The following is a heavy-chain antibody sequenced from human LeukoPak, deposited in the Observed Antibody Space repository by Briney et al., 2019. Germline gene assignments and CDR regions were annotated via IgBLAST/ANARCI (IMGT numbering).Heavy chain of an antibody. Sequence: ASVKVSCKASGFTFTSSAVQWVRQARGQRLEWIGWIVVGSGNTNHAQKFQERVTITRDMSTSTAYMELSSLRSEDTAVYYCAAANVVYYDSSGYYDYWGREPWSPSPQ. CDR3: AAANVVYYDSSGYYDY. CDR2: IVVGSGNT. D-gene: IGHD3-22*01. J-gene: IGHJ4*02. CDR1: GFTFTSSA. V-gene: IGHV1-58*01.